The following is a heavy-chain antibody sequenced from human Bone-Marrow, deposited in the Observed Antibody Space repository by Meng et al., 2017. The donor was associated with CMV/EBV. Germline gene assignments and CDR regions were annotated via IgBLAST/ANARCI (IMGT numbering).Heavy chain of an antibody. CDR3: ARNPVTNRRGSHFDY. J-gene: IGHJ4*02. V-gene: IGHV3-7*01. Sequence: GESLKISCAASGFTVSGNYMSWVRQAPGKGLEWVADIKQDGSEKYYVDSVKGRFTISRDNANNSLYLQMNSLRAEDTAVYYCARNPVTNRRGSHFDYWGQGTLVTVSS. CDR2: IKQDGSEK. D-gene: IGHD4-17*01. CDR1: GFTVSGNY.